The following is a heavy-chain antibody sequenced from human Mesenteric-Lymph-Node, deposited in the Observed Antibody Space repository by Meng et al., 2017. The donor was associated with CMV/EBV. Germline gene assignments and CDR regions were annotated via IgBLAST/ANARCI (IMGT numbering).Heavy chain of an antibody. D-gene: IGHD6-13*01. Sequence: GYTVTGNYMHWVRQAPGQGLEWMGWINPNSGGTNYAQKFQGRVTMTRDTSISTVYMELSRLRSDDTAVYYCARGGSSSWQKPNWFDPWGQGTLVTVSS. CDR3: ARGGSSSWQKPNWFDP. CDR2: INPNSGGT. J-gene: IGHJ5*02. CDR1: GYTVTGNY. V-gene: IGHV1-2*02.